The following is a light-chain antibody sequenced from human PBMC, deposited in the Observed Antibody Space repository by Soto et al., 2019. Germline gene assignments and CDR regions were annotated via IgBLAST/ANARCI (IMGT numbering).Light chain of an antibody. CDR3: QQSYSTILT. V-gene: IGKV1-39*01. CDR1: QTISNY. CDR2: ASS. J-gene: IGKJ4*01. Sequence: DIQMTQSPSSLSASLGDRVTITCRASQTISNYLNWYQQKPGKAPKLLIYASSTLQSGVPSRFRGSGSETDFTLTISSLQPEDFGNYYCQQSYSTILTFGGGTKVEIK.